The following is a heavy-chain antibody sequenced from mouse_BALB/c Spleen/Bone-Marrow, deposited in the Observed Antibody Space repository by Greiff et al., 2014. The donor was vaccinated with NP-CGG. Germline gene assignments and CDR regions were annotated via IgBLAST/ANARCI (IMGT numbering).Heavy chain of an antibody. Sequence: VQLQQSGPELVKPGASVKMSCKASGYTFTSYVMNWVKQKPGQGLEWIGFFNPYNDGTKFNEKFKGKATLTSDKSSSTAYMELSSLTFGDSAVYYCAREDGNYGYWYFDVWGAGTTVTVSS. V-gene: IGHV1-14*01. J-gene: IGHJ1*01. CDR3: AREDGNYGYWYFDV. CDR2: FNPYNDGT. D-gene: IGHD2-1*01. CDR1: GYTFTSYV.